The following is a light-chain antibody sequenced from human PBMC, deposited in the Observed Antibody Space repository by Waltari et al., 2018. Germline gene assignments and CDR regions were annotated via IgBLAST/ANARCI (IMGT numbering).Light chain of an antibody. V-gene: IGKV1-5*03. CDR3: QQYRSFPLT. CDR2: KAS. CDR1: QTTNDW. J-gene: IGKJ4*01. Sequence: DIQMTQSPSSLSASVGDSVTLTCRASQTTNDWLAWYQQKPGKAPHLLISKASGLESGVPSRFSGSGSGTEFTLTINTLEPEDFATYYCQQYRSFPLTFGGGTKVEVK.